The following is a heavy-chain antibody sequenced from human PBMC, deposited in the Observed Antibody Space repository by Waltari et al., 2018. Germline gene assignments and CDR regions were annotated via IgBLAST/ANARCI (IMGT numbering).Heavy chain of an antibody. CDR1: GYTFTSYY. V-gene: IGHV1-46*01. J-gene: IGHJ4*02. D-gene: IGHD1-1*01. CDR2: INPSGGST. CDR3: ARLKSDPNWSRNGGFDY. Sequence: QVQLVQSGAEVKKPGASVKVSCKASGYTFTSYYMHWVRQAPGQGLEWMGRINPSGGSTSYAQKFQGRVTMTRDTSTSTVYMELSSLRSEDTAVYYCARLKSDPNWSRNGGFDYWGQGTLVTVSS.